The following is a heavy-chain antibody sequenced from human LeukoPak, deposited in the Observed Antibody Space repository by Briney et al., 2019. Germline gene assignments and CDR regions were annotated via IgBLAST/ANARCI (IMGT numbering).Heavy chain of an antibody. D-gene: IGHD3-22*01. CDR2: ISGSGSTV. CDR1: GFTFSIYE. V-gene: IGHV3-48*03. Sequence: GGSLRLSCAASGFTFSIYEMNCVRQAPGQGLEWVAYISGSGSTVYYADSVKGRFTISRDNAKSSLFLQMNSLRAEDTADYYCAREKFYDNSGFDYWGQGTLVTVSS. CDR3: AREKFYDNSGFDY. J-gene: IGHJ4*02.